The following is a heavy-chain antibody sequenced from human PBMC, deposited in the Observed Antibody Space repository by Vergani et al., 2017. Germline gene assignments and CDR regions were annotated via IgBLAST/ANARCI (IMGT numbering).Heavy chain of an antibody. D-gene: IGHD2-15*01. CDR2: ISSSSSTI. CDR3: ARAEGYCSGGTCHSPPRYSYYFGMDV. Sequence: EVQLVESGGGLVQPGGSLRLSCAASGFTFSSYSMNWVRQAPGKGLEWVSYISSSSSTIYYADSVKGRFTISRDNAKNSLYLQMNSLRAEDTAVYFCARAEGYCSGGTCHSPPRYSYYFGMDVWGQGTTVTVSS. V-gene: IGHV3-48*04. J-gene: IGHJ6*02. CDR1: GFTFSSYS.